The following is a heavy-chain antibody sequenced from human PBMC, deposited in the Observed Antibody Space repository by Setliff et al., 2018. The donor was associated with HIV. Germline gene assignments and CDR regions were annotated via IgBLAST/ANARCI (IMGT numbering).Heavy chain of an antibody. V-gene: IGHV1-2*02. CDR2: IDPNSGVT. D-gene: IGHD2-2*01. CDR3: ARGYCSSTSCYGIYYFDN. J-gene: IGHJ4*02. Sequence: ASVKVSCKASGYTFTGYYLHWVRQAPGQGLEWMGWIDPNSGVTGYALKFHDRVTMTRDTSISTAYLELRTLTSEDTAVYYCARGYCSSTSCYGIYYFDNWGQGTPVTVSS. CDR1: GYTFTGYY.